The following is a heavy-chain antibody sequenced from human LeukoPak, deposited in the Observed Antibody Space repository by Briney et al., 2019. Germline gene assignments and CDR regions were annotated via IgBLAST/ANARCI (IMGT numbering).Heavy chain of an antibody. V-gene: IGHV1-69*13. D-gene: IGHD3-22*01. J-gene: IGHJ4*02. CDR1: GGTFSSYA. CDR2: IIPIFGTA. CDR3: ARGAYYYDSSGYTFDY. Sequence: ASVKVSRKASGGTFSSYAISWVRQAPGQGPEWMGGIIPIFGTANYAQKFQGRVTITADESTSTAYMELSSLRSEDTAVYYCARGAYYYDSSGYTFDYWGQGTLVTVSS.